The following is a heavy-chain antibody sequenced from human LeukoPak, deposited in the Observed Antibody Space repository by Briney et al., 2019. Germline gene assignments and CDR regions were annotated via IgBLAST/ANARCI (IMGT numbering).Heavy chain of an antibody. J-gene: IGHJ4*02. CDR2: ISSGSSTI. CDR3: ARVAEIQLWLRSAFDF. Sequence: GGSLRLSCAASGFTFSSYSMNWVRQAPGKGLEWVSFISSGSSTIYYADSVKGRFTISRDNAKNSLYLQMKSLRDDDTAVYYCARVAEIQLWLRSAFDFWGQGTLVAVSS. CDR1: GFTFSSYS. V-gene: IGHV3-48*02. D-gene: IGHD5-18*01.